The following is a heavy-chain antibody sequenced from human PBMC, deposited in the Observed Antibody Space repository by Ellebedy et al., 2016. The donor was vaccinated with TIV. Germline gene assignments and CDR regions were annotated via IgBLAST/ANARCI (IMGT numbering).Heavy chain of an antibody. CDR2: VRSKTYGGTA. CDR3: TRAPITTRYADY. J-gene: IGHJ4*02. D-gene: IGHD3-3*01. Sequence: GESLKISXEASGFTFSDYWMSWFRQAPGKGLEWVGFVRSKTYGGTAEYAASVRGRFTLSRDDSKSIAYLQMNSLKTEDTAVYYCTRAPITTRYADYWGQGTLVTVSS. CDR1: GFTFSDYW. V-gene: IGHV3-49*03.